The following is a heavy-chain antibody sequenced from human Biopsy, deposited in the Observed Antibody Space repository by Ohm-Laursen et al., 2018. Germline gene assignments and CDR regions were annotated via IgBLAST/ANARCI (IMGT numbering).Heavy chain of an antibody. CDR2: ITGGSNYI. Sequence: SLRLSCTASGAALSGYSMTWVRQAPGKGLEWVSSITGGSNYINYADSVKGRLTISRENAKNSLYLQLDSLRVEDTAVYYCEAERLPSGIGGPWLDPWGQGTLVIVSS. J-gene: IGHJ5*02. CDR3: EAERLPSGIGGPWLDP. CDR1: GAALSGYS. V-gene: IGHV3-21*06. D-gene: IGHD3-16*01.